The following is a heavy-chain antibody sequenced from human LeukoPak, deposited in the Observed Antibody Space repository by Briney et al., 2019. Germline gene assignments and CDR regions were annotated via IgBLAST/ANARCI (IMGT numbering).Heavy chain of an antibody. V-gene: IGHV4-39*07. Sequence: SETLSLTCTVSGSSISSSSYYWAWIRQPPGKGLEWIGSIHYSGSTYYNPSLQSRVTISIDTSKNQFSLKLRFVTAADTAVYYCARDLLPIDYWGQGTLVTVSS. CDR3: ARDLLPIDY. D-gene: IGHD2-21*02. CDR2: IHYSGST. CDR1: GSSISSSSYY. J-gene: IGHJ4*02.